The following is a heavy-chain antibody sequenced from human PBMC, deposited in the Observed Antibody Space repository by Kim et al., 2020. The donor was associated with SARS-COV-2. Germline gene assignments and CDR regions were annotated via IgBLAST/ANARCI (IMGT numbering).Heavy chain of an antibody. J-gene: IGHJ2*01. D-gene: IGHD3-9*01. V-gene: IGHV1-8*01. CDR3: ARGLDILTAGWYFDL. Sequence: ASVKVSCKASGYTFTSYDINWVRQATGQGLEWMGWMNPNSGNTGYAQKFQGRVTMTRNTSISTAYMELSSLRSEDTAVYYCARGLDILTAGWYFDLWGRGTLVTVSS. CDR2: MNPNSGNT. CDR1: GYTFTSYD.